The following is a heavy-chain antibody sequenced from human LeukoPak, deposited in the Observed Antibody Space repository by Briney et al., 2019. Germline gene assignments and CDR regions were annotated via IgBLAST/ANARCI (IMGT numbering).Heavy chain of an antibody. CDR1: GGSISSYY. Sequence: SETLSLTCTVSGGSISSYYWSWIRQPPGKGLEWIGYIYYSGSTNYNPSLKSRVTISVDTSKNQFSLKLSSVTAADTAVYYCAKDYSGVGATFVYAFDIWGQGTMVTVSS. D-gene: IGHD1-26*01. CDR3: AKDYSGVGATFVYAFDI. J-gene: IGHJ3*02. V-gene: IGHV4-59*12. CDR2: IYYSGST.